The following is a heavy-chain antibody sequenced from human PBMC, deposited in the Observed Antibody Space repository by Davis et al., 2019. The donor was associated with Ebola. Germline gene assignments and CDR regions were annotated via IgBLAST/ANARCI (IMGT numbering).Heavy chain of an antibody. CDR3: TTDLPIAAAGTGFDY. CDR1: GFTFSNAW. CDR2: IKSKTDGGTT. J-gene: IGHJ4*02. Sequence: PGGSLRLSCAASGFTFSNAWMSWVRQAPGKGLEWVGRIKSKTDGGTTDYAAPVKGRFTISRDDSKNTLYLQMNSLKTEDTAVYYCTTDLPIAAAGTGFDYWGQGTLVTVSS. D-gene: IGHD6-13*01. V-gene: IGHV3-15*01.